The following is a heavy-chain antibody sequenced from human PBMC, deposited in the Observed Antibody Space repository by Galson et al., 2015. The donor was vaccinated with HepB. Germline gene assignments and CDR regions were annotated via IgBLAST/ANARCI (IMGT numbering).Heavy chain of an antibody. V-gene: IGHV5-51*01. CDR3: ARLGYYYDSSGYYAFDI. Sequence: QSGAEVKKPGESLKISCKGSGYRFTSYWIAWVRQMPGKGPGWMGIIDPSDSVTRYSSSFQGQVSISADKSITTAYLQWSSLKASDTAMYYCARLGYYYDSSGYYAFDIWGQGTMVTVSS. CDR2: IDPSDSVT. CDR1: GYRFTSYW. D-gene: IGHD3-22*01. J-gene: IGHJ3*02.